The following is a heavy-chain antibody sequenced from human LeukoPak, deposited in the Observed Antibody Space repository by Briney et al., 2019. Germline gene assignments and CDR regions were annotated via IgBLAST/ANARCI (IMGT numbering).Heavy chain of an antibody. CDR3: TKNIHDY. J-gene: IGHJ4*02. Sequence: PGGSLRLSCAASGFTFSGSWMSWVRQAPGKGLEGVATIKGDGSGKFYVDSVKGRFAISRDDAKSSLLLQMDSLRSEDTAVYYCTKNIHDYWGQGTLVTVSS. V-gene: IGHV3-7*01. CDR2: IKGDGSGK. D-gene: IGHD1/OR15-1a*01. CDR1: GFTFSGSW.